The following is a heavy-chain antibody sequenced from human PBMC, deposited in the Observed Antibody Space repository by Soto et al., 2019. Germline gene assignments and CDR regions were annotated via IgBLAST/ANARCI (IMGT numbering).Heavy chain of an antibody. CDR3: ARRGSGSYYDY. V-gene: IGHV3-23*01. CDR2: ISGSGDST. CDR1: GFTFSSYA. D-gene: IGHD1-26*01. Sequence: EVQLLESGGGLVQPGGSLRLSCAASGFTFSSYAMRWVRQAPGKGLEWVSAISGSGDSTYYADSVKGRFTISRDNSKNARYRQMNSLRGEDTAVYHCARRGSGSYYDYWGQGTLVTVSS. J-gene: IGHJ4*02.